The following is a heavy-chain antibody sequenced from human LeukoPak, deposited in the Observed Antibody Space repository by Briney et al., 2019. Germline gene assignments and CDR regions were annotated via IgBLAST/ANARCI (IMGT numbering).Heavy chain of an antibody. Sequence: PSETLSLTCTASGGSISSYYWSWIRQPPGKGLEWIGYIYYSGSTNYNPSLKSRVTISVDTSKNQFSLKLSSVTAADTAVYYCARIKNYYFDYWGQGTLVTVSS. J-gene: IGHJ4*02. CDR2: IYYSGST. CDR3: ARIKNYYFDY. V-gene: IGHV4-59*08. CDR1: GGSISSYY.